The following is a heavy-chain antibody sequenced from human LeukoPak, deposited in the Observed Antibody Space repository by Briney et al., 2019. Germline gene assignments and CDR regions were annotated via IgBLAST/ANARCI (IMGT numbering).Heavy chain of an antibody. CDR1: GFAFSNYW. D-gene: IGHD3-22*01. Sequence: GGSLRLSCAASGFAFSNYWMSWVRQAPGKGLEWVANIQQDGSERYYVDSVKGRFTISRDNAKNTLYLQMDSLRAEDTAIYYCAKGSSGGRPYYFDYWGQGTLVTVSS. CDR3: AKGSSGGRPYYFDY. CDR2: IQQDGSER. J-gene: IGHJ4*02. V-gene: IGHV3-7*03.